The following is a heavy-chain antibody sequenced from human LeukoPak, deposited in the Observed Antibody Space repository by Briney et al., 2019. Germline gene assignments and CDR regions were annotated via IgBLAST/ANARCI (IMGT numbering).Heavy chain of an antibody. CDR1: AGSFSGYY. CDR2: INHSGST. CDR3: ARGYSYGQGFYYFDY. Sequence: PSETLSLTCAVYAGSFSGYYWSWIRQPPGKGLEWIGEINHSGSTNYNPSLNSRVTISVDTSKNQFSLKLSSATAADTAVYYCARGYSYGQGFYYFDYWGQGTLVTVSS. V-gene: IGHV4-34*01. J-gene: IGHJ4*02. D-gene: IGHD5-18*01.